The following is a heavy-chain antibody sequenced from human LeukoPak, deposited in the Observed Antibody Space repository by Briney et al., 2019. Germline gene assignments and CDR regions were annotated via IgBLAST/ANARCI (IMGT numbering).Heavy chain of an antibody. V-gene: IGHV4-59*01. CDR2: IYYSGST. CDR1: GGSISSYY. D-gene: IGHD2-15*01. Sequence: SETLSLTCTVSGGSISSYYWSWIRQPPGKGLEWIGYIYYSGSTNYNPSLKSRVTISVDTSKNQFSLKLSSVTAEDTAVYYCARDGVFIYCSGGSCYSDYYGMDVWGQGTTVTVSS. J-gene: IGHJ6*02. CDR3: ARDGVFIYCSGGSCYSDYYGMDV.